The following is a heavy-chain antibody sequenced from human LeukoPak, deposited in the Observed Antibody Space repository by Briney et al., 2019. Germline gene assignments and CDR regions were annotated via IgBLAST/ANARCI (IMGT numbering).Heavy chain of an antibody. Sequence: PGGSLRLSCAASGFTFSSYGMHWVRQAPGKGLEWVGRIKSKSDGGTRDYAAPVKGRFTISRDDSKNTLFLQMNSLKTEDTAMYYCTTEWTDMMTFTRGFDYWGPGTLVTVSS. CDR3: TTEWTDMMTFTRGFDY. CDR2: IKSKSDGGTR. CDR1: GFTFSSYG. J-gene: IGHJ4*02. V-gene: IGHV3-15*01. D-gene: IGHD3-9*01.